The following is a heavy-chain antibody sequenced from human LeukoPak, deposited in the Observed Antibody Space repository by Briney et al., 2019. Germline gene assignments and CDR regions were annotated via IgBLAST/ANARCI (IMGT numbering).Heavy chain of an antibody. CDR1: GGSFSGYY. D-gene: IGHD3-22*01. V-gene: IGHV4-34*01. Sequence: SETLSLTCAVYGGSFSGYYWSWIRQPPGKGLEWIGEINHSGSTNYNPSLKSRVTISVDTSKNQFSLKLSSVTAADTAVYYCARGRITYYDSSGYINWGQGTLVTVSS. J-gene: IGHJ4*02. CDR3: ARGRITYYDSSGYIN. CDR2: INHSGST.